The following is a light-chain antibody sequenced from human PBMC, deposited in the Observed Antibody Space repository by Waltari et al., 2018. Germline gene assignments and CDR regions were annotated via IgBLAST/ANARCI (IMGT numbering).Light chain of an antibody. V-gene: IGKV1-13*02. CDR2: DAS. J-gene: IGKJ5*01. Sequence: ASQLTQSPSSLSASVGDRVTITCRASQGISSALAWYQQKPGKAPKLLIYDASSVESGVTSRFRGRGSGTDFTLTISSLQPEDFATYYCHPFNSYPHPFGQGTRLEIK. CDR1: QGISSA. CDR3: HPFNSYPHP.